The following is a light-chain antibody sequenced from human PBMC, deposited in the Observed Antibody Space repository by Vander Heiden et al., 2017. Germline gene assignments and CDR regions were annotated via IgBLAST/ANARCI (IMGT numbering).Light chain of an antibody. J-gene: IGLJ1*01. CDR1: RSNIGNNY. CDR3: GAWDDSLSGI. CDR2: DNN. Sequence: HSVFTQTPSVSAAPGPQVIIPCPGGRSNIGNNYVSWYQQLPGTAPKLLIYDNNKRPSGIPDRFSGSKSGTSATLAITGLQTGDEADYYCGAWDDSLSGIFGSGTKVTVL. V-gene: IGLV1-51*01.